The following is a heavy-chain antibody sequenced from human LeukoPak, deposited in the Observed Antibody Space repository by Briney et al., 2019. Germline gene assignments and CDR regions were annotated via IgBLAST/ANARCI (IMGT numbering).Heavy chain of an antibody. V-gene: IGHV4-59*01. CDR1: GGSISSYY. Sequence: TSETLSLTCTVSGGSISSYYWSWIRQPPGKGLEWIGYIYYSGSTNYNPSLKSRVTIPVDTSKIQFSLKLSSVTAADTAVYYCARSNPNNAFDIWGQGTMVTVSS. D-gene: IGHD2/OR15-2a*01. CDR3: ARSNPNNAFDI. J-gene: IGHJ3*02. CDR2: IYYSGST.